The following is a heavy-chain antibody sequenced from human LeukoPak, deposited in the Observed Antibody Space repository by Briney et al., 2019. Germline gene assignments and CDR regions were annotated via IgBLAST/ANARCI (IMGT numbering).Heavy chain of an antibody. J-gene: IGHJ4*02. D-gene: IGHD4-17*01. CDR2: ISTSSSYI. Sequence: GGSLRLSCAASGFTFSSYRMNWVRQAPGKGREWVSSISTSSSYIYYADSVKGRFTISRDNAKNSLYLQMNSLRAGDTAVYYCARDYGDYFLEQWGEGPLVSVPS. V-gene: IGHV3-21*01. CDR1: GFTFSSYR. CDR3: ARDYGDYFLEQ.